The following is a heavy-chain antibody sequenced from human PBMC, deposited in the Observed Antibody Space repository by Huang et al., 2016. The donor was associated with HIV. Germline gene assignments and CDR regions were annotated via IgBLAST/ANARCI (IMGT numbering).Heavy chain of an antibody. D-gene: IGHD7-27*01. CDR1: GFTFSAYW. V-gene: IGHV3-7*01. CDR2: IRQDESEK. J-gene: IGHJ4*02. Sequence: EVQLVESGGGLVQPGGSLRLSCAASGFTFSAYWMSWVRQAPGKGREWVANIRQDESEKYYVDSVKGRFTSSRDNAKNSLYLQMNSLRAEDTAVYYCATGLGSFDYWGQGSLVTVSS. CDR3: ATGLGSFDY.